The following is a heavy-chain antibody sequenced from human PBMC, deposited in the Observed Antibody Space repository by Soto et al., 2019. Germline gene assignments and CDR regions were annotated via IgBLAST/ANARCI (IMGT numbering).Heavy chain of an antibody. Sequence: ASVKVSCKASGYTFTSYYMHWVRQAPGQGLEWMGIINPSGGSTSYAQKFQGRVTMTRDTSTSTVYMELSSLRSEDTAVYYCARGEEASVLLWFGELLSENYYYGMDVWGQGTTVTVSS. V-gene: IGHV1-46*01. J-gene: IGHJ6*02. D-gene: IGHD3-10*01. CDR1: GYTFTSYY. CDR2: INPSGGST. CDR3: ARGEEASVLLWFGELLSENYYYGMDV.